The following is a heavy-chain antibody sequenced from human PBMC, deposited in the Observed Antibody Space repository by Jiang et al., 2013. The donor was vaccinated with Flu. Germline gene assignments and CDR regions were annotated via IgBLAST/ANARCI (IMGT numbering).Heavy chain of an antibody. J-gene: IGHJ6*02. D-gene: IGHD2-15*01. CDR2: IYPGDSDT. V-gene: IGHV5-51*01. CDR1: GYSFTSYW. CDR3: ARQALVAASDYYYGMDV. Sequence: GAEVKKPGESLKISCKGSGYSFTSYWIGWVRQMPGKGLEWMGIIYPGDSDTRYSPSFQGQVTISADKSISTAYLQWSSLKASDTAMYYCARQALVAASDYYYGMDVWGQGTTVTVSS.